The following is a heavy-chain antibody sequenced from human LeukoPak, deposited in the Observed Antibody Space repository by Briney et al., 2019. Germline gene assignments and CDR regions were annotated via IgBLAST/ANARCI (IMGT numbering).Heavy chain of an antibody. J-gene: IGHJ4*02. Sequence: ASETLSLTCTVSGGSISSYYWSWIRQPPGKGLEWIGYIYYSGSTNYNPSLKSRVAISVDTSKNQFSLKLSSVTAADTAVYYCARNEYSGSHYTFWGQGTLVTVSS. V-gene: IGHV4-59*01. D-gene: IGHD1-26*01. CDR1: GGSISSYY. CDR2: IYYSGST. CDR3: ARNEYSGSHYTF.